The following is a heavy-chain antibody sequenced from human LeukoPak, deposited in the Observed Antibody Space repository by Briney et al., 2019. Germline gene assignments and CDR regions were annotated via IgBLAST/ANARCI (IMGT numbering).Heavy chain of an antibody. D-gene: IGHD1-14*01. V-gene: IGHV4-59*12. J-gene: IGHJ6*02. CDR3: ARIVQEPYGMDV. Sequence: SETLSLTCTVSGGSISSYYWSWIRQPPGKGLEWIGYIYYSGSTNYNPSLKSRVTISVDTSKNQFSLKLSSVTAADTAVYYCARIVQEPYGMDVWGQGTTVTVSS. CDR2: IYYSGST. CDR1: GGSISSYY.